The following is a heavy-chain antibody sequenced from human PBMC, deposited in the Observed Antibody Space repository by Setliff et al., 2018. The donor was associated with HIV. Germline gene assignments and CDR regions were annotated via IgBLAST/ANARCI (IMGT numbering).Heavy chain of an antibody. J-gene: IGHJ3*02. Sequence: SVKVSCKASGYTFTGYYIHWVRQAPGQGLEWMGRIIPSSGGTNYAQKFQGRVTMTRDTSISTAYMELSRLRSDDTAVYYCASKVYCTNGVCLDAFDIWGQGTMVTVS. V-gene: IGHV1-2*06. CDR3: ASKVYCTNGVCLDAFDI. D-gene: IGHD2-8*01. CDR1: GYTFTGYY. CDR2: IIPSSGGT.